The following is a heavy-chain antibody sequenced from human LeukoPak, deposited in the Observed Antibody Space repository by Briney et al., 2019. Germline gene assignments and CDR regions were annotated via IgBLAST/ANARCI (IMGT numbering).Heavy chain of an antibody. CDR1: GFSFSTYV. D-gene: IGHD3-22*01. CDR2: INHSGST. Sequence: PGGSLRLSCAASGFSFSTYVMSWIRQPPGKGLEWIGEINHSGSTNYNPSLKSRVTISVDTSKNQFSLKLSSVTAADTAVYYCASLLYYDSSGYIDYWGQGTLVTVSS. V-gene: IGHV4-34*01. CDR3: ASLLYYDSSGYIDY. J-gene: IGHJ4*02.